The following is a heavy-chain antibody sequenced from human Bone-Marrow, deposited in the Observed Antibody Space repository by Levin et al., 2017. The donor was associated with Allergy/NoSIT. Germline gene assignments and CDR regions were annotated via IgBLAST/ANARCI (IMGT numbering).Heavy chain of an antibody. Sequence: GGSLRLSCVASGFTFSSYAMNWVRQAPGKGLEWVSSIGSGGSTYYADSVKDRFTISRDNSKNTLYLQMNSLRAEDTALYYCAKRRPGGDFPLDYWGQGTLVTVSS. J-gene: IGHJ4*02. CDR2: IGSGGST. CDR1: GFTFSSYA. V-gene: IGHV3-23*01. CDR3: AKRRPGGDFPLDY. D-gene: IGHD2-21*02.